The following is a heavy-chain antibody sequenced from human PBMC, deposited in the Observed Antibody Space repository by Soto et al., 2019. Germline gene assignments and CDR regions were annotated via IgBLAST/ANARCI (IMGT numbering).Heavy chain of an antibody. CDR1: GFTFSSYG. CDR3: AKGSYYYDSSGYDL. CDR2: ISYDGSNK. J-gene: IGHJ5*02. D-gene: IGHD3-22*01. V-gene: IGHV3-30*18. Sequence: GESLKISCAASGFTFSSYGMHWVRQAPGKGLEWVAVISYDGSNKYYADSVKGRFTISRDNSKNTLYLQMNSLRAEDTAVYYCAKGSYYYDSSGYDLWGQGTLVTVSS.